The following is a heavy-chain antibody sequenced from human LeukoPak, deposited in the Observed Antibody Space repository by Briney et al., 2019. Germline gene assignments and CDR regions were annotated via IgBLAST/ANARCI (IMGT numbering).Heavy chain of an antibody. CDR3: ATIAPLRHFDF. Sequence: GGSLRLSCAASGFTFNRYWMSWVRQTPGRGLEWVANINQDETQKYYVDSVKGRFTISRDNAKSSLYLQMNSLRAEDTAVYYCATIAPLRHFDFWGQGTLGIVSS. CDR2: INQDETQK. V-gene: IGHV3-7*01. CDR1: GFTFNRYW. J-gene: IGHJ4*02. D-gene: IGHD6-13*01.